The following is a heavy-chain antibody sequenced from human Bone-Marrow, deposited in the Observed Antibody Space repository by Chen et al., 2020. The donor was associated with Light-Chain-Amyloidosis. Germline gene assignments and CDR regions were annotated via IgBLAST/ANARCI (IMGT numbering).Heavy chain of an antibody. J-gene: IGHJ4*02. D-gene: IGHD5-12*01. Sequence: EVQLEQSGPEVKTPGESLKISCKGPGYTFPNYWIGWVRQMPGKGLEWMGVIYPDDSDARYSPSFEGQVTISADKSITTAYLQWRSLKASDTAMYYCARRRDGYNFDYWGQGTLVTVSS. V-gene: IGHV5-51*01. CDR2: IYPDDSDA. CDR3: ARRRDGYNFDY. CDR1: GYTFPNYW.